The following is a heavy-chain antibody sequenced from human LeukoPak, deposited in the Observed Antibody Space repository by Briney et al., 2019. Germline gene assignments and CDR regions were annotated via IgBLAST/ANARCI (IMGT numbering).Heavy chain of an antibody. Sequence: MSSETLSLTCTVSGGSISSYYWSWIRQSPGKGLEWIGYIHYSGSTNYNPSLESRVTMSLDTSNNQFSLKLSSVTAADTAVYYCARGRVLRYFDWESLNWFDPWGQGTLVTVSS. V-gene: IGHV4-59*01. D-gene: IGHD3-9*01. CDR2: IHYSGST. J-gene: IGHJ5*02. CDR3: ARGRVLRYFDWESLNWFDP. CDR1: GGSISSYY.